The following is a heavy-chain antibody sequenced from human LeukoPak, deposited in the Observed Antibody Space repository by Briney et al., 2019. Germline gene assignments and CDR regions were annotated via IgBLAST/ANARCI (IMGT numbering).Heavy chain of an antibody. J-gene: IGHJ6*03. CDR2: ISSSSSYI. D-gene: IGHD3-3*01. Sequence: SGGSLRLSCAASGFAFSSYSMNWVRQAPGKGLEWVSSISSSSSYIYYADSVKGRFTISRDNAKNSLYLQMNSLRAEDTAVYYCARDYDFWSGFSRVDNYYYMDVWGKGTTVTVSS. V-gene: IGHV3-21*01. CDR1: GFAFSSYS. CDR3: ARDYDFWSGFSRVDNYYYMDV.